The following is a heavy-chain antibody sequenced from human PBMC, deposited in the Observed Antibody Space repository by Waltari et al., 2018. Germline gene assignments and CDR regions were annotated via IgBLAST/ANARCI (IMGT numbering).Heavy chain of an antibody. CDR3: ARDPYNGHNWFDP. V-gene: IGHV3-33*01. CDR1: GFTFSSYG. D-gene: IGHD1-20*01. J-gene: IGHJ5*02. CDR2: IWYDGSNK. Sequence: QVQLVESGGGVVQPGRSLRLSCAASGFTFSSYGMHWVRQAPVRGLGWVAVIWYDGSNKDYADSVKGRFTISRDNSKNTLYLQMNSLRAEDTAVYYCARDPYNGHNWFDPWGQGTLVTVSS.